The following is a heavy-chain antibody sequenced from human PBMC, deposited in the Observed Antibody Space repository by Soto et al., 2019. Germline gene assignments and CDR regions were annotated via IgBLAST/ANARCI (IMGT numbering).Heavy chain of an antibody. J-gene: IGHJ4*02. D-gene: IGHD2-15*01. CDR2: ISSSSSTI. CDR1: GFTFSTYS. Sequence: EVQLMESGGGLVQPGGSLRLSCAASGFTFSTYSMHWVRQAPGKGLEWVSYISSSSSTIYYADSVKGRFTISRDNAKNSLYLQMNSLRDEGTAVYYGARDVARCSGGTCFDYWGQVTLVTVSS. CDR3: ARDVARCSGGTCFDY. V-gene: IGHV3-48*02.